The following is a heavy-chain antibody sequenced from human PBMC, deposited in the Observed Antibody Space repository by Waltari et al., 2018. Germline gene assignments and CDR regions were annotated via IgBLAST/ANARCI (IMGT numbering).Heavy chain of an antibody. CDR3: ARLAPRTYRSPVPGRHYYYGMDV. V-gene: IGHV3-74*03. CDR2: ISNDDTTL. Sequence: EEQLLESGGGLVQPGDSLRLSCAASGFRFSNYWMNWVRQAPGKGLVWVARISNDDTTLTDADSVKGRFTISRDNAKNTVYLQMKRLRADDTAVYYCARLAPRTYRSPVPGRHYYYGMDVWGQGTTVTVSS. CDR1: GFRFSNYW. D-gene: IGHD3-10*01. J-gene: IGHJ6*02.